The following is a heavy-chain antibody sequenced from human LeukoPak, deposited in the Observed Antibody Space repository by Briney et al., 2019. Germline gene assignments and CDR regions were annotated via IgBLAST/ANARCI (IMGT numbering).Heavy chain of an antibody. V-gene: IGHV3-11*01. CDR3: ARGGVEVPLYRFPPGYFDY. J-gene: IGHJ4*02. D-gene: IGHD2-15*01. Sequence: GGSLRLSCAASGVTFSDYDMSWIRQAPGQGLEWVSYISSSGSTIYYADSLKGRFTISTDNATNTLYLQMNSLRDDDTAVYYCARGGVEVPLYRFPPGYFDYWGQGTLVTVSS. CDR2: ISSSGSTI. CDR1: GVTFSDYD.